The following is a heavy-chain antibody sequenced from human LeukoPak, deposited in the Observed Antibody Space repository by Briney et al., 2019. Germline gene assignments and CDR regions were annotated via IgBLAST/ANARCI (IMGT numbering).Heavy chain of an antibody. V-gene: IGHV1-18*01. D-gene: IGHD6-13*01. Sequence: GASVKVSCKASGGTFGNYAVSWVRQAPGQGLEWMGWISAYNGNTNYAQKLQGRVTMTTDTSTSTAYMELRSLRSDDTAVYYCARDLDPWGIAAAGSYYFDYWGQGTLVTVSS. J-gene: IGHJ4*02. CDR1: GGTFGNYA. CDR2: ISAYNGNT. CDR3: ARDLDPWGIAAAGSYYFDY.